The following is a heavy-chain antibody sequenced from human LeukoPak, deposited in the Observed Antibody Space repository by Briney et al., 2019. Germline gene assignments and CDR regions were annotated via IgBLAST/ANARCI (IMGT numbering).Heavy chain of an antibody. Sequence: GRSLRLSCAASGFTFDDYAMHWVRQAPGKGLEWVSGISWNSGSIAYADSVKGRFTISRDNAKNSLYLQMNSLRAEDTALYYCAKDMKGGQTGIDYWGQGTLVTVSS. V-gene: IGHV3-9*01. J-gene: IGHJ4*02. CDR1: GFTFDDYA. CDR2: ISWNSGSI. D-gene: IGHD2-15*01. CDR3: AKDMKGGQTGIDY.